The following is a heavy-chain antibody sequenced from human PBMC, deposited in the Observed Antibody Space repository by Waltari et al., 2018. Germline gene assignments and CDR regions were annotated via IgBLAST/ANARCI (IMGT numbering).Heavy chain of an antibody. CDR1: GFTFSSYG. Sequence: QVQLVESGGGVVQPGRSLRLSCAASGFTFSSYGMPWVRQAPGKGLEWVAVIWYDGSNKYYADSVKGRFTISRDNSKNTLYLQMNSLRAEDTAVYYCARGYRPHGMDVWGQGTTVTVSS. CDR2: IWYDGSNK. D-gene: IGHD2-2*02. J-gene: IGHJ6*02. V-gene: IGHV3-33*01. CDR3: ARGYRPHGMDV.